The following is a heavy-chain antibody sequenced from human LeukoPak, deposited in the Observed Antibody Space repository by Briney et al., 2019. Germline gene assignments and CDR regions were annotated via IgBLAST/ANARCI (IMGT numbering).Heavy chain of an antibody. V-gene: IGHV1-69*05. D-gene: IGHD3-10*01. CDR3: ARDLGGSGSIWANCFDY. CDR1: GDTFSSYA. Sequence: SVKVSCKASGDTFSSYAISWVRQAPGQGPEWMGWINPNFGTANYAQKFQGRVTITTDKSITTAYMELSSLRSEDTAVYYCARDLGGSGSIWANCFDYWGQGTLVTVSS. J-gene: IGHJ4*02. CDR2: INPNFGTA.